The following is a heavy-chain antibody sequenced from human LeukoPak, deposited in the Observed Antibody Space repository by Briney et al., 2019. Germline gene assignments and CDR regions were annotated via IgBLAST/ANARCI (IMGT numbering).Heavy chain of an antibody. CDR3: ARDVPQYYYDSSGHGGDY. Sequence: GGSLRLSCAASGFTFSSYSMNWVRQAPGKGLEWVSSISSGSSYIYYADSVKGRFTISRDNAKNSLYLQMTSLRAEDTAVYYCARDVPQYYYDSSGHGGDYWGQGTLVTVSS. J-gene: IGHJ4*02. CDR2: ISSGSSYI. D-gene: IGHD3-22*01. CDR1: GFTFSSYS. V-gene: IGHV3-21*01.